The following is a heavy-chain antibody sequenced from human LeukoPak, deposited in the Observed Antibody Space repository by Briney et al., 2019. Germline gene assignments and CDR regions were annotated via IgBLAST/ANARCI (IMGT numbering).Heavy chain of an antibody. V-gene: IGHV1-24*01. J-gene: IGHJ6*03. Sequence: ASVKVSCTASGYTFTNYGINWVRQAPGKGLEWMGGFDPEDGETIYAQKFQGRVTMTEDTSTDTAYMELSSLRSADTAVYYCATGFNGNSYYYMDVWGKGTTVTVSS. D-gene: IGHD3-16*02. CDR2: FDPEDGET. CDR1: GYTFTNYG. CDR3: ATGFNGNSYYYMDV.